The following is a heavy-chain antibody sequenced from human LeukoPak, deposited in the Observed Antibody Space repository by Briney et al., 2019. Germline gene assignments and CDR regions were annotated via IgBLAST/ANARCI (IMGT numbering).Heavy chain of an antibody. Sequence: GGSPRLSCAGSGLSVTGNHMTWVRQPPGEGLEWVSVIYSGGNTRYADSVKGRFTLSRDNSKNTVYLQMNSLRVEDTGVYFCARAPSDFWSGYLSGWGQGVSVTVSS. CDR1: GLSVTGNH. CDR3: ARAPSDFWSGYLSG. J-gene: IGHJ4*02. CDR2: IYSGGNT. V-gene: IGHV3-66*02. D-gene: IGHD3-3*01.